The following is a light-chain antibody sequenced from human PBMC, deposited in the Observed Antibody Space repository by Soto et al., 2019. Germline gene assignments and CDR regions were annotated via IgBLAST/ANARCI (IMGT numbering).Light chain of an antibody. J-gene: IGKJ1*01. CDR2: SSS. Sequence: DIQLTQSPSSLSASVGDRVTITFRASQGIITYLNWYQQKPGKDPNLLIYSSSTLQSGVPSRFSGSGSGKDFTINISSLQPEDFATYYCQQSFSSRWTFGQGTKVDI. CDR3: QQSFSSRWT. CDR1: QGIITY. V-gene: IGKV1-39*01.